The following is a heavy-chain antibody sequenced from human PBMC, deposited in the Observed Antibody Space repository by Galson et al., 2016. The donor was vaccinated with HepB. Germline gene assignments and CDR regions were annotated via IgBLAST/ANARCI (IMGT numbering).Heavy chain of an antibody. J-gene: IGHJ3*02. D-gene: IGHD3-22*01. CDR3: ARDKSSGYSDAFDK. V-gene: IGHV3-21*01. CDR1: GFTLSSYR. CDR2: ISRGGTYK. Sequence: SLRLSCAASGFTLSSYRINWVRQAPGKGLEWVSSISRGGTYKYYAVSVEGRSTISRDNAKNSLYLQMNSLRAEDTAVYFCARDKSSGYSDAFDKWGQGTMVTVSS.